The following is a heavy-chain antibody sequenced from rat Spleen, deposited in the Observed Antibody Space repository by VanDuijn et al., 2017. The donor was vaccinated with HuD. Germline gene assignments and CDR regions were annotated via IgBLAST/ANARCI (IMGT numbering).Heavy chain of an antibody. V-gene: IGHV5-31*01. CDR1: GFTFKNYW. CDR2: ITNTGSST. CDR3: ARSVFDY. Sequence: EVQLMESGGGLVQPGRSLKLSCVASGFTFKNYWMTWVRQAPGKGLEWVASITNTGSSTYYSDSAKGRFTISRDNAKSTLYLQMDSLKSEDTATYYCARSVFDYWGQGVMVTVSS. J-gene: IGHJ2*01.